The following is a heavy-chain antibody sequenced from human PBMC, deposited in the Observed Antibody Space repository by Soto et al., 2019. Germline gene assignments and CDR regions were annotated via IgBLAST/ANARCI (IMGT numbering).Heavy chain of an antibody. CDR1: GFTFSNYG. D-gene: IGHD3-22*01. CDR3: VGGYYYGDY. Sequence: QVQLVESGGGVVQPGRSLRLSCAASGFTFSNYGMHWVRQASGKGLEWVAGISHDGNKKYYADSVKGRFSISRDNSKSTLYLQMNSLRAEDTAVYFCVGGYYYGDYWGQGNQVTVSS. V-gene: IGHV3-30*03. CDR2: ISHDGNKK. J-gene: IGHJ4*02.